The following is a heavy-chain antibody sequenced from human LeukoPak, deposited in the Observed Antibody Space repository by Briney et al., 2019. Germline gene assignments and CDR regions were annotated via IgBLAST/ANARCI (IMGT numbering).Heavy chain of an antibody. J-gene: IGHJ6*04. V-gene: IGHV4-39*07. Sequence: SETVSLTCTVSSVSISSSSYFWRSIRQPPGKGLGWIGSIYYSGSTYYKPSLKSRVTISVDTSKNQFSLKLSSVTAADTGVYYCARDGGRSSSWYGVDVWGKGTTVTVSS. CDR2: IYYSGST. D-gene: IGHD6-13*01. CDR3: ARDGGRSSSWYGVDV. CDR1: SVSISSSSYF.